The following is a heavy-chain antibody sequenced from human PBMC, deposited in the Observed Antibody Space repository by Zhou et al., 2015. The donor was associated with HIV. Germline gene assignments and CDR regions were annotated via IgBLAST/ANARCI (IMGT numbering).Heavy chain of an antibody. CDR3: ARIWFGELLSPDYYYYYGMDV. J-gene: IGHJ6*02. CDR1: GGTFSSYT. CDR2: IIPILGIA. D-gene: IGHD3-10*01. V-gene: IGHV1-69*02. Sequence: QVQLVQSGAEVKKPGSSVKVSCKASGGTFSSYTISWVRQAPGQGLEWMGRIIPILGIANYAQKFQGRVTITADKSTSTAYMELSSLRSEDTAVYYCARIWFGELLSPDYYYYYGMDVWGQGTTVTVSS.